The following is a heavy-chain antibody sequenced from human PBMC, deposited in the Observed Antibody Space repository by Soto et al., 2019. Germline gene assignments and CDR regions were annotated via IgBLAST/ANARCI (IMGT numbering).Heavy chain of an antibody. CDR1: GGSIIDSEYY. J-gene: IGHJ4*02. V-gene: IGHV4-30-4*01. CDR2: VYNSGIT. CDR3: ARELSGYRYGPGEVY. Sequence: SETLSLTCAVSGGSIIDSEYYFICIRQPPWNGPELIGYVYNSGITSYDPSLKSRVAISSDTSKNQFSLRLSSVTAADTAVYYCARELSGYRYGPGEVYRGQGTMVTVSS. D-gene: IGHD5-18*01.